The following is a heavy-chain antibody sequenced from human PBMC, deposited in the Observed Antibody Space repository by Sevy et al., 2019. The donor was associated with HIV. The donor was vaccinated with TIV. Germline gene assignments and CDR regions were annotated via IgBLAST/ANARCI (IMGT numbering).Heavy chain of an antibody. Sequence: GGSLRLSCAASGFTYGTHSMNWVRQAPGKGLEWVSYISGGSRTIYYADSVKGRFTISRDNAKESLFLQMTNLKVEDSGIYYCARRFFDVWGQGVLVTVSS. V-gene: IGHV3-48*04. CDR3: ARRFFDV. CDR1: GFTYGTHS. J-gene: IGHJ4*02. D-gene: IGHD3-16*01. CDR2: ISGGSRTI.